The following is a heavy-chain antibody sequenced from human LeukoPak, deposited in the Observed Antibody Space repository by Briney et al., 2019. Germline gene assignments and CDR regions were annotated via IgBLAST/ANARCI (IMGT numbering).Heavy chain of an antibody. CDR1: GFSFIDYW. J-gene: IGHJ4*02. V-gene: IGHV3-7*01. CDR2: IKQDGSET. Sequence: GGSLRLSCAASGFSFIDYWMTWVRQAPGKGLEWVGNIKQDGSETYYVDSVKGRFTISRDNAKNSLYLQMNSLRAEDTAVYYCARDPDTYGDYPYFDYWGQGTLVTVSS. CDR3: ARDPDTYGDYPYFDY. D-gene: IGHD4-17*01.